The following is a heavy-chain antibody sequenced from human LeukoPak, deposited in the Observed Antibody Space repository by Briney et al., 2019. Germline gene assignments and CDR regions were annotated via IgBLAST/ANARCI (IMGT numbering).Heavy chain of an antibody. V-gene: IGHV4-59*01. CDR1: GASITTYN. CDR2: IYYSGST. Sequence: SETLSLTCTVSGASITTYNWSWIRQPPGKGLEWIGYIYYSGSTNYNPSLNSRVTISLDTSKNQFSLKLSSVTAADTAVYYCARASFSSSWSNWFDPWGQGTLVTVSS. J-gene: IGHJ5*02. D-gene: IGHD6-13*01. CDR3: ARASFSSSWSNWFDP.